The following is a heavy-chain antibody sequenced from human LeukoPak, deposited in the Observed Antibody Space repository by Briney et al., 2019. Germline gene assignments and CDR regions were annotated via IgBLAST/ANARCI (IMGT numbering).Heavy chain of an antibody. D-gene: IGHD2-2*02. CDR1: GYSISSGYY. CDR2: TYHGGST. V-gene: IGHV4-38-2*02. CDR3: ARVDAAIGEEFDY. Sequence: SETLSLTCTVSGYSISSGYYWGWIRQPPGKGLEWIGLTYHGGSTYYNPSLKSRLTISVDTSKNQFSLRLSSVTAADTAIYYCARVDAAIGEEFDYWGQGTLVIVSS. J-gene: IGHJ4*02.